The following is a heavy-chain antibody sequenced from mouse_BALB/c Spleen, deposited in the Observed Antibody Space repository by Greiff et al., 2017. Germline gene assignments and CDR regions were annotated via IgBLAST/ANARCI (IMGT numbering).Heavy chain of an antibody. Sequence: EVKLVESGPGLVKPSQSLSLTCTVTGYSITSDYAWNWIRQFPGNKLEWMGYISYSGSTSYNPSLKSRISITRDTSKNQFFLQLNSVTTEDTATYYCARSPGEDGYFYAMDYWGQGTSVTVSS. V-gene: IGHV3-2*02. D-gene: IGHD2-3*01. CDR2: ISYSGST. CDR3: ARSPGEDGYFYAMDY. CDR1: GYSITSDYA. J-gene: IGHJ4*01.